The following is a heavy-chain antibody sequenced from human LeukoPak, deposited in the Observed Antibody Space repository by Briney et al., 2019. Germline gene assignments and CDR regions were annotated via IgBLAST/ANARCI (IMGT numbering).Heavy chain of an antibody. CDR3: ASSTSSYWSVWFDP. CDR2: IYYSGST. V-gene: IGHV4-39*07. CDR1: GGSISSSSYY. J-gene: IGHJ5*02. D-gene: IGHD2-2*01. Sequence: SETLSLTCTVSGGSISSSSYYWGWIRQPPGKGLEWIGSIYYSGSTYYNPSLKSRVTISVDTSKNQFSLKLSSVTAADTAVYYCASSTSSYWSVWFDPWGQGTLVTVSS.